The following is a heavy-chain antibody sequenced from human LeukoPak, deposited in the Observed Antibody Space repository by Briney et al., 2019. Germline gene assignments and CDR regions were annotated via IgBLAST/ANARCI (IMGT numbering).Heavy chain of an antibody. Sequence: PSETLSLTCTVSGGSISSDDYYWSWIRQPTGKGLEWIGYIYYSGSTNYNPSLKSRVTISVDTSKNQFSLKLSSVTAADTAVYYCAGGLLWFGVYPNWGQGTLVTVSS. CDR2: IYYSGST. J-gene: IGHJ4*02. CDR1: GGSISSDDYY. D-gene: IGHD3-10*01. CDR3: AGGLLWFGVYPN. V-gene: IGHV4-30-4*01.